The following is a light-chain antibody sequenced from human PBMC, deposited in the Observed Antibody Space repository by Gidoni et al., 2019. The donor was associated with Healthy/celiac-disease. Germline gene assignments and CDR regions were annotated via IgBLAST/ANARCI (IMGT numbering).Light chain of an antibody. Sequence: DIMMTQSPDSLAVSLGERATINCKSSQSVLYSSNNKNYLAWYQQKPGQPPKLLIYWASTRESGVPDRFSGSGSGTDFTLTISSLQAEDVAVYYCQQYYSTPRWTFGQGTKVEIK. CDR2: WAS. CDR1: QSVLYSSNNKNY. V-gene: IGKV4-1*01. J-gene: IGKJ1*01. CDR3: QQYYSTPRWT.